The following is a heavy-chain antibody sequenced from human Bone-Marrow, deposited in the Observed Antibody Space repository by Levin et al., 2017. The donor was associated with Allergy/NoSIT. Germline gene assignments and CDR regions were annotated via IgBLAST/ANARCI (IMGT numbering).Heavy chain of an antibody. CDR2: IKSKTDGGTT. CDR1: GFTFSSAW. CDR3: TTDRAIAARPVFDY. Sequence: PGGSLRLSCAASGFTFSSAWLSWVRQAPGEGLQWVGRIKSKTDGGTTDYGAAVKGRFSISRDDSKNTLYLQMNSLRTEDTAKYYCTTDRAIAARPVFDYWGPGTLVTVSS. V-gene: IGHV3-15*01. D-gene: IGHD6-13*01. J-gene: IGHJ4*02.